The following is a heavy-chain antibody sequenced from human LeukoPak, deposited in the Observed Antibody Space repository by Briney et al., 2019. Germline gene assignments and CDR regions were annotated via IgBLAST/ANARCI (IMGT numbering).Heavy chain of an antibody. Sequence: SETLSLTCTVSGGSISSYYWSWFRQPPGKGLEWIGYIYYSGSTNYNPSLKSRVTISVDTSKNQFSLKLSSVTAADTAVYYCARGIAAAGNDYWGQGTLVTVSS. V-gene: IGHV4-59*08. CDR3: ARGIAAAGNDY. J-gene: IGHJ4*02. CDR2: IYYSGST. D-gene: IGHD6-13*01. CDR1: GGSISSYY.